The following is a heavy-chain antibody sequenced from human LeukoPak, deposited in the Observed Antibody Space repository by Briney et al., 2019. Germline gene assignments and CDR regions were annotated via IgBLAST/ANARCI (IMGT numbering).Heavy chain of an antibody. CDR3: AXXXXXXXXXXXXXXXXXXP. CDR1: GGSISSHY. J-gene: IGHJ5*02. V-gene: IGHV4-59*11. CDR2: IYYSGST. Sequence: SETLSLTCTVSGGSISSHYWSWIRQPPGKGLEWIGYIYYSGSTNYNPSLKSRVTISVDTSKNQFSLKLSSVTAADTAVYYCAXXXXXXXXXXXXXXXXXXPWGQGTLVTVSS.